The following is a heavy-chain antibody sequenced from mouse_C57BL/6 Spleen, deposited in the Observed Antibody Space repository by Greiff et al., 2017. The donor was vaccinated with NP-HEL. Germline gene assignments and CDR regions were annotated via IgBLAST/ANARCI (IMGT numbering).Heavy chain of an antibody. J-gene: IGHJ2*01. CDR2: IYPGDGDT. D-gene: IGHD1-1*01. CDR3: ARRFTTVVATGFDY. V-gene: IGHV1-82*01. CDR1: GYAFSSSW. Sequence: VKLMESGPELVKPGASVKISCKASGYAFSSSWMNWVKQRPGKGLEWIGRIYPGDGDTNYNGKFKGKATLTADKSSSTAYMQLSSLTSEDSAVYFCARRFTTVVATGFDYWGQGTTLTVSS.